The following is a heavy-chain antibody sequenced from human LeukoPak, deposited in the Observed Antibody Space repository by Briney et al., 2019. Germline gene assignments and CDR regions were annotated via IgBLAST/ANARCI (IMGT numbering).Heavy chain of an antibody. D-gene: IGHD3-9*01. V-gene: IGHV4-30-4*01. CDR1: GGSISSGDYY. CDR2: IYYSGST. Sequence: SETLSLTCTVSGGSISSGDYYWSWIRQPPGKGLEWIGYIYYSGSTYYNPSLKSRVTISVDTPKNQFSLKLSSVTAADTAVYYCARRYFDSRVDAFDIWGQGTMVTVSS. J-gene: IGHJ3*02. CDR3: ARRYFDSRVDAFDI.